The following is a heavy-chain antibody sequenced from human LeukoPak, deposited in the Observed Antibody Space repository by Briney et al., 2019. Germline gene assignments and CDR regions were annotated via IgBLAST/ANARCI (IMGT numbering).Heavy chain of an antibody. V-gene: IGHV3-15*01. CDR3: TSQYFDY. Sequence: GGPLRLSCAASEFTFSNAWMNWVRQGPGKGLEWVGRIKSKTDGGTTDYAAPVEGRFTISRDDSKNTVYLQMNSLKTDDTAVYYCTSQYFDYWGQGTLVAASS. CDR1: EFTFSNAW. CDR2: IKSKTDGGTT. J-gene: IGHJ4*02.